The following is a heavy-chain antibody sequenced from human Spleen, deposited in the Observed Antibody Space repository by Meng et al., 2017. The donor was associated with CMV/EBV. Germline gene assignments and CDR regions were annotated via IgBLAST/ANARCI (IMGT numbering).Heavy chain of an antibody. CDR1: RLTCSTHW. Sequence: KESRLTCSTHWIPWLRQKPGKGPDWMGIIHHSDSDTRHSPSFPGQVTFSVDNSISTAYLRWRSLKVSDTAMYYCATQVDSSSLDFGLWGRGSLVTVSS. CDR2: IHHSDSDT. J-gene: IGHJ2*01. D-gene: IGHD2-2*01. CDR3: ATQVDSSSLDFGL. V-gene: IGHV5-51*01.